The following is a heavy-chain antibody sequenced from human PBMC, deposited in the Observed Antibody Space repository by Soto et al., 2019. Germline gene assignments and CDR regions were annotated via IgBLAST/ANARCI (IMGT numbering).Heavy chain of an antibody. D-gene: IGHD3-22*01. V-gene: IGHV3-30-3*01. Sequence: QVQLVESGGGVVQPGRSLRLSCAASGFTFSTYALHWVRQAPGKGLEWVATVTSDGSNKYHADSVEGRFTISRDDSKNTLYLQLNSLRAEDTAVYYCGRITLKTSVDTLDFWGQGTMVTVSS. CDR1: GFTFSTYA. CDR2: VTSDGSNK. CDR3: GRITLKTSVDTLDF. J-gene: IGHJ3*01.